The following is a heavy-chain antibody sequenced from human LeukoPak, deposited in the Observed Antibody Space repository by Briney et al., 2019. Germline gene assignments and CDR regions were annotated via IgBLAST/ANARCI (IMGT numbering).Heavy chain of an antibody. J-gene: IGHJ5*02. Sequence: AETLSLTCTVSGVSISSSSYYWGWIRQPPGKGLEWIGSIYYSGSTYYNPSLKSRVTISVDTSQNQFSLKLSSVTAADTAVYYCARDGSSWPTAGWFDPWGQETLVTVSS. CDR1: GVSISSSSYY. CDR3: ARDGSSWPTAGWFDP. V-gene: IGHV4-39*07. D-gene: IGHD6-13*01. CDR2: IYYSGST.